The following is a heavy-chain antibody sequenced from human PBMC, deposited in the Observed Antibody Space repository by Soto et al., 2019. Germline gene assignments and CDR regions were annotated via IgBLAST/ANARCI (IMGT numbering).Heavy chain of an antibody. Sequence: QVQLVQSGAEVKKPGSSVKVSCKASGGTFSSYAISWVRQAPGQGLEWMGGTIPIFGTANYAQKFQGRVTFTADDSTSSAYMELSSLRSEDTAVYYCARSPLGYCTNGVCYGAGCFDPWGQGNLVTVSS. V-gene: IGHV1-69*01. CDR2: TIPIFGTA. J-gene: IGHJ5*02. CDR1: GGTFSSYA. CDR3: ARSPLGYCTNGVCYGAGCFDP. D-gene: IGHD2-8*01.